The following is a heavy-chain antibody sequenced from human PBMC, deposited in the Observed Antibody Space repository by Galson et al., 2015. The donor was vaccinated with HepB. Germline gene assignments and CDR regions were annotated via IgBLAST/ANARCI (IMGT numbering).Heavy chain of an antibody. CDR1: GFTFRNYV. V-gene: IGHV3-23*01. CDR2: IIGSGGST. D-gene: IGHD4-17*01. CDR3: AKMGSYGDCDFDP. J-gene: IGHJ5*02. Sequence: SLRLSCAVSGFTFRNYVMTWVRQAPGKGLEWVSSIIGSGGSTFYADSVKGRFTISRDNSKNTLFLQMNGLRVEDTAVYYCAKMGSYGDCDFDPWGQGTLVTVSS.